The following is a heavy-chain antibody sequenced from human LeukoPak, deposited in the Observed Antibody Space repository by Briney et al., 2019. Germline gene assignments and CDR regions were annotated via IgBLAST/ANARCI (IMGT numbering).Heavy chain of an antibody. J-gene: IGHJ5*02. CDR1: GFTFSSYS. Sequence: PGGSLRLSCAASGFTFSSYSMNWVRQAPGKGLEWVSYISSSSSTIYYADSVKGRFTISRDNAKNSLYLQMNSLRAEDTAVYYCAIDFDYYGSGSYCGPWGQGTLVTVSS. CDR3: AIDFDYYGSGSYCGP. V-gene: IGHV3-48*04. D-gene: IGHD3-10*01. CDR2: ISSSSSTI.